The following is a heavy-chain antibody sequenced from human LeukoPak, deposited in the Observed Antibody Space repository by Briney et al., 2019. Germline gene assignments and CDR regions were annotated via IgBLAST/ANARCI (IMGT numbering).Heavy chain of an antibody. Sequence: GGSLRLSCAASGFTFSSYEMNWVRQAPGKGLEWVSYISSSGSTIYYADSVKGRFTISRDNAKNSLYLQMNSLRAEDTAVYYCAKGGSPYGDFYDSSGYEWELFDPWGQGTLVTVSS. D-gene: IGHD3-22*01. J-gene: IGHJ5*02. CDR3: AKGGSPYGDFYDSSGYEWELFDP. CDR2: ISSSGSTI. V-gene: IGHV3-48*03. CDR1: GFTFSSYE.